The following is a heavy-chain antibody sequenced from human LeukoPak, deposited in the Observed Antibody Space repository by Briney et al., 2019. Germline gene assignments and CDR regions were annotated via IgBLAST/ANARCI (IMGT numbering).Heavy chain of an antibody. CDR3: AKGLRGIAAAGSNY. CDR1: GFTFSSYG. CDR2: IRYDGSNK. J-gene: IGHJ4*02. D-gene: IGHD6-13*01. V-gene: IGHV3-30*02. Sequence: TGGSLRLSCAASGFTFSSYGMHWVRQAPGKGLEWVAFIRYDGSNKYYADSVKGRFTISRDNSKNTLYQQMNSLRAEDTAVYYCAKGLRGIAAAGSNYWGQGTLVTVSS.